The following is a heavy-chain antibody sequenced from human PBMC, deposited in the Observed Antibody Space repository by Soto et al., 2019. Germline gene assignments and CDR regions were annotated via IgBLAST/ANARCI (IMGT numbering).Heavy chain of an antibody. V-gene: IGHV3-11*06. J-gene: IGHJ6*02. CDR1: GFTFSDYY. Sequence: PGGSLRLSCAASGFTFSDYYMSWIRQAPGKGLEWVSYISSSSSYTNYADSVKGRFTISRDNAKNSLYLQMNSLRAEDTAVYYCARDDIAAAGLSYYYGMDVWGQGATVTVSS. D-gene: IGHD6-13*01. CDR3: ARDDIAAAGLSYYYGMDV. CDR2: ISSSSSYT.